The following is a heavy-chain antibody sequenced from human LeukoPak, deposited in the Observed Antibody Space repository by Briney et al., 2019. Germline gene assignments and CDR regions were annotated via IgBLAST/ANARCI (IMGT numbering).Heavy chain of an antibody. V-gene: IGHV3-23*01. CDR3: AKSNGYGLIDI. D-gene: IGHD3-22*01. Sequence: GGSLRLSCAASGFTFSSYGMSWVRQAPGKGLQWVSAISGDGKVRDYPDSVKGRFTISRDNSKNTLYLKMDSLRAEDTAVYYCAKSNGYGLIDIWGQGTMVTVSS. CDR1: GFTFSSYG. CDR2: ISGDGKVR. J-gene: IGHJ3*02.